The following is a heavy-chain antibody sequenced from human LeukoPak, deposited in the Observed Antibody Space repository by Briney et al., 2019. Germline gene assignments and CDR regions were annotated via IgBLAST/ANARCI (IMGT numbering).Heavy chain of an antibody. CDR3: ATNYGSGSYYPALDY. J-gene: IGHJ4*02. CDR2: INPNSGGT. D-gene: IGHD3-10*01. Sequence: GASVKVSCKASGYTFTGYYMHWVRQAPGQGLEWMGWINPNSGGTNYAQKFQGRVTMTRDTSISTAYMELSRLRSDDTAVYYCATNYGSGSYYPALDYWGQGTLVTVSS. V-gene: IGHV1-2*02. CDR1: GYTFTGYY.